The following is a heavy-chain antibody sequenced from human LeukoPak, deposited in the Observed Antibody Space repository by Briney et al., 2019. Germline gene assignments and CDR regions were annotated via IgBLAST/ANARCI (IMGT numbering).Heavy chain of an antibody. J-gene: IGHJ5*02. CDR1: GGTFSSYA. CDR3: ARDQGIVVVVAAEVGSWFDP. D-gene: IGHD2-15*01. Sequence: ASVKVSCKASGGTFSSYAISWVRQAPGQGLEWMGRIIPILGIANYAQKFQGRVTITADKSTSTAYMELSSLRSEDTAVYYCARDQGIVVVVAAEVGSWFDPWGQGTLVTVSS. V-gene: IGHV1-69*04. CDR2: IIPILGIA.